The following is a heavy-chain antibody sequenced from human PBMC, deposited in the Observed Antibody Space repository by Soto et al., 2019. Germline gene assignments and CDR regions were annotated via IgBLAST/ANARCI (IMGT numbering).Heavy chain of an antibody. Sequence: GGPLRLSCAASGFTFSSYAMSWVRQAPGKGLEWVSTISGSGGSTHYADSVKGRFTISRDNSKNTLYLQMNSLRADDTAVYFCAKDPPYGAGYFDYWGQGTPVTVSS. CDR1: GFTFSSYA. J-gene: IGHJ4*02. CDR2: ISGSGGST. CDR3: AKDPPYGAGYFDY. D-gene: IGHD3-10*01. V-gene: IGHV3-23*01.